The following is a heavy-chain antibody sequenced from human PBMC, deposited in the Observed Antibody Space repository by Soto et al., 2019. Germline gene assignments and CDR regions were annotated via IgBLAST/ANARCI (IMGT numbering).Heavy chain of an antibody. CDR2: IHHSGSI. D-gene: IGHD2-21*02. Sequence: SETLSLTCTVSGDSISSDYYHWTWIRQSPGKGLEWIGYIHHSGSILYNPSLKSRVTISVDTSKNQFSLHLTSVTAADTAVYFCAREDHGGDSLDVWGPGTTVTVSS. V-gene: IGHV4-30-4*08. CDR1: GDSISSDYYH. J-gene: IGHJ6*02. CDR3: AREDHGGDSLDV.